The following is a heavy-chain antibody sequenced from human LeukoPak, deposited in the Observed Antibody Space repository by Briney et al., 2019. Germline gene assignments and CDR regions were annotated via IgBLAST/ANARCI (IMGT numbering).Heavy chain of an antibody. V-gene: IGHV1-18*04. CDR2: ISAYNGNT. CDR1: GYTFTSYG. Sequence: ASVKVSCKASGYTFTSYGISWVRQAPGQGLEWMGWISAYNGNTNYAQKLQGRVTMTTDTSTSTAYMELRSLRSDDTAVYYCARDRREYSSGWPPPSDYWGQGTLVTVSS. J-gene: IGHJ4*02. D-gene: IGHD6-19*01. CDR3: ARDRREYSSGWPPPSDY.